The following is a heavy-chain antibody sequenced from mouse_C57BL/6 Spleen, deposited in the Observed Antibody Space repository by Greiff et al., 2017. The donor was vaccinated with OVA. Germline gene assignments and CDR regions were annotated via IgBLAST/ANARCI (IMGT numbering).Heavy chain of an antibody. D-gene: IGHD3-2*02. Sequence: QVTLKVSGPGILQPSQTLSLTCSFSGFSLSTFGMGVGWIRQPSGKGLEWLAHIWWDDDKYYNPALKSRSTISKDTSKNQVFLKIANVDTADTATYYCARWETAQAHYYAMDYWGQGTSVTVSS. CDR1: GFSLSTFGMG. CDR2: IWWDDDK. CDR3: ARWETAQAHYYAMDY. V-gene: IGHV8-8*01. J-gene: IGHJ4*01.